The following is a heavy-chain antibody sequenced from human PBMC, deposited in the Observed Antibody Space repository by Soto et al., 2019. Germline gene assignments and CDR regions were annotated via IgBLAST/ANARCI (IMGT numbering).Heavy chain of an antibody. CDR2: VYYSGTT. J-gene: IGHJ5*02. Sequence: SETLSLTCTVSGGSIDSGDYYWSWIRQPPGKGLEWIGYVYYSGTTNYNPFLKSRVTLSLDKSKNQFSLKMNSVTAADTALYYCAREVGAPSGWLDPWGQGTQVTVSS. V-gene: IGHV4-61*08. CDR1: GGSIDSGDYY. D-gene: IGHD1-26*01. CDR3: AREVGAPSGWLDP.